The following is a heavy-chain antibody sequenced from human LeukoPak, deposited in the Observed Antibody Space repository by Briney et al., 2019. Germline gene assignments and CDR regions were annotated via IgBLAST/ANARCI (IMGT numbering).Heavy chain of an antibody. Sequence: GGSLRLSCAASGFTFSSYAMSWVRQAPGKGLEWVSAISGSGGSTYYADSVKGRFTISRDNSKNTLYLQMNSLRAEDTAVYYCAKARRTFSITMVRGVIGWYFDLWGRGTLVTVSS. CDR2: ISGSGGST. CDR1: GFTFSSYA. V-gene: IGHV3-23*01. J-gene: IGHJ2*01. CDR3: AKARRTFSITMVRGVIGWYFDL. D-gene: IGHD3-10*01.